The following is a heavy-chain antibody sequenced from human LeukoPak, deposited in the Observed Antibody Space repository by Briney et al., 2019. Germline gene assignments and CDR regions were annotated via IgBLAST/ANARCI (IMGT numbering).Heavy chain of an antibody. CDR2: ISSSGSTI. CDR3: ARAPRMGYKYGVLDY. J-gene: IGHJ4*02. V-gene: IGHV3-11*01. Sequence: NPGRSLRLSCAASGFTFSDYYMSWIRQAPGKGLEWVSYISSSGSTIYYADSVKGRFTISRDNAENSLYLQMNSLRAEDTAVYYCARAPRMGYKYGVLDYWGQGTLVTVSS. D-gene: IGHD5-18*01. CDR1: GFTFSDYY.